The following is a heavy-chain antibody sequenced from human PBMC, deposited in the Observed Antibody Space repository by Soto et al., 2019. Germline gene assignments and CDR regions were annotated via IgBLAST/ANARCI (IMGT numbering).Heavy chain of an antibody. V-gene: IGHV4-34*01. D-gene: IGHD3-10*01. CDR3: ARVSYYGSGSYYTLYSYYYYGMDV. Sequence: SETLSLTCAVYGGSFSGYYWSWIRQPPGKGLEWIGEINHSGSTNYNPSPKSRVTISVDTSKNQFSLKLSSVTAADTAVYYCARVSYYGSGSYYTLYSYYYYGMDVWGQGTTVTVSS. CDR2: INHSGST. J-gene: IGHJ6*02. CDR1: GGSFSGYY.